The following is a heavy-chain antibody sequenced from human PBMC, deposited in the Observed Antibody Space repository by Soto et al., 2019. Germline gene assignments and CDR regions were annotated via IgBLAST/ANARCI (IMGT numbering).Heavy chain of an antibody. D-gene: IGHD4-17*01. CDR1: GYTFTGYS. J-gene: IGHJ4*02. V-gene: IGHV1-18*01. CDR2: ITAYSGDT. CDR3: ARPSGSYGDYAWSLKY. Sequence: QVQLVQSGAEVKKPGASVKVSCKASGYTFTGYSVGWVRQAPGQGLEWMGWITAYSGDTYYTERFQDRLTMTTAASTGTAYMEMRSLRSDDTAVYYCARPSGSYGDYAWSLKYWGQGTLVTVSS.